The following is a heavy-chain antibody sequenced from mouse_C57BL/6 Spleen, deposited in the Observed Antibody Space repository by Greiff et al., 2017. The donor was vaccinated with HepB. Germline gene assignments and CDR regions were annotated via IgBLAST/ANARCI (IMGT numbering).Heavy chain of an antibody. J-gene: IGHJ1*03. Sequence: QVQLKQSGAELVRPGASVTLSCKASGYTFTDYEMHWVKQTPVHGLEWIGAIDPETGGTAYNQKFKGKAILTADKSSSTAYMELRSLTSEDSAVYYCTRRILYYGSSPYWYFDVWGTGTTVTVSS. CDR1: GYTFTDYE. V-gene: IGHV1-15*01. CDR2: IDPETGGT. CDR3: TRRILYYGSSPYWYFDV. D-gene: IGHD1-1*01.